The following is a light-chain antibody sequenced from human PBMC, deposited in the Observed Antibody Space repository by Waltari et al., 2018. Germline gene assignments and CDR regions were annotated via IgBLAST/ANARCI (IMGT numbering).Light chain of an antibody. CDR2: EAS. CDR3: QQRSVWPVT. CDR1: QSVCRS. Sequence: EIVLTQSPATLSLSPGERVPLSCRASQSVCRSLGWFLQKPGQAPKLLIYEASNRAPGLPGRFSGSGFGRDFTLTISSLEPEDFGVYYCQQRSVWPVTFGGGTKLEI. V-gene: IGKV3-11*02. J-gene: IGKJ4*01.